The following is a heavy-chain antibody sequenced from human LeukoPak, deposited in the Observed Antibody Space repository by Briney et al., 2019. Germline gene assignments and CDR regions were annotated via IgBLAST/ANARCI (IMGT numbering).Heavy chain of an antibody. CDR2: IDWDDDK. V-gene: IGHV2-70*11. D-gene: IGHD2-2*01. CDR1: GFSLSTSGMC. Sequence: SGPALVKPTQTLTLTCTFSGFSLSTSGMCVSWIRQPPGKALEWLARIDWDDDKYYSTSLKTRLTISKDTSKNQVVLTMTNMDPVDTATYYCARGYVVVPAAKYYFDYWGQGTLVTVPS. CDR3: ARGYVVVPAAKYYFDY. J-gene: IGHJ4*02.